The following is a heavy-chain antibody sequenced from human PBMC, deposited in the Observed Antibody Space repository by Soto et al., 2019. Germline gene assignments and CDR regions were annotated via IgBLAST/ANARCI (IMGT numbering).Heavy chain of an antibody. Sequence: SQTLSLTCAISGDSVSSNSAAWNLIRQSPSRGLEWLGRTYYRSKWYNDYAVSVKGRITINPDTSKNQFSLQLNSVTPEDTAVYYCARDSRVPAAPGHGKDVWGQGTTVTVSS. J-gene: IGHJ6*02. D-gene: IGHD2-2*01. CDR2: TYYRSKWYN. CDR1: GDSVSSNSAA. CDR3: ARDSRVPAAPGHGKDV. V-gene: IGHV6-1*01.